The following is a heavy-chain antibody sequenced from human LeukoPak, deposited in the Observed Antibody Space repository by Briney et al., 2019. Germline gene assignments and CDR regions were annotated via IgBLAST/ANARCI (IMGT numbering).Heavy chain of an antibody. J-gene: IGHJ4*02. CDR1: GFTFSSHA. V-gene: IGHV3-7*01. CDR2: INQDGSEK. D-gene: IGHD3-22*01. CDR3: ARVWGYRDYYDSTAYYRFDH. Sequence: PRGSLRLSCAGSGFTFSSHAMSWVRQAPGKGLEWVANINQDGSEKYYLDSVKGRFTISRDNAKNSLYLQMNSLRAEDTAVYYCARVWGYRDYYDSTAYYRFDHWGQGTPVTVSS.